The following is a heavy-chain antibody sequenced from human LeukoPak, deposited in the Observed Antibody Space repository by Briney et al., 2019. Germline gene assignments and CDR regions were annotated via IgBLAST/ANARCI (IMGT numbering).Heavy chain of an antibody. Sequence: GGSLRLSCAASGFTFTGYWLHWVRQPPGKGLVWVSHINTDGSSTTHADSVKGRFSISRDNSQNTLYLQLNSLRGEDTAVYYCARAYGDSNYHYYGMDVWGQGTTVTVSS. V-gene: IGHV3-74*01. CDR2: INTDGSST. J-gene: IGHJ6*02. CDR3: ARAYGDSNYHYYGMDV. CDR1: GFTFTGYW. D-gene: IGHD4-17*01.